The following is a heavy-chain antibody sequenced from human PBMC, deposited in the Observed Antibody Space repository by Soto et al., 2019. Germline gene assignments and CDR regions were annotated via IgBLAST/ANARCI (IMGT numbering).Heavy chain of an antibody. CDR3: ARDLIVVVPAGMGY. V-gene: IGHV1-3*01. J-gene: IGHJ4*02. CDR2: INAGNGNT. CDR1: GYTFTSYA. Sequence: QVQLVQSGAEVKKPGASVKVSCKASGYTFTSYAMHWVRQAPGQRLEWMGWINAGNGNTKYSQKFQGRVTITRDTSASTAYMELSSLRSEDTVVYYCARDLIVVVPAGMGYWGQGTLVTVSS. D-gene: IGHD2-2*01.